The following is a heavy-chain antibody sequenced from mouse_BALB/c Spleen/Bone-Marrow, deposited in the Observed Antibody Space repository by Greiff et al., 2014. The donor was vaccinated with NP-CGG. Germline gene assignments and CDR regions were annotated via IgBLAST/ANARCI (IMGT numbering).Heavy chain of an antibody. J-gene: IGHJ4*01. CDR3: ARNYRYPRPYAMDY. CDR2: IDPSNSET. V-gene: IGHV1S127*01. CDR1: GYTFTSYW. Sequence: VKLMESGPELVRPGASVKMSCKASGYTFTSYWMHWVKRRPGQGLEWIGMIDPSNSETRLNQKFKDKATLNVDKSSNTAYMQLSSLTSEDSAVYYCARNYRYPRPYAMDYWGQGTSVTVSS. D-gene: IGHD2-14*01.